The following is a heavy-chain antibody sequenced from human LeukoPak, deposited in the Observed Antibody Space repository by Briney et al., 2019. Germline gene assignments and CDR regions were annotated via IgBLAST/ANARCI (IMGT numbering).Heavy chain of an antibody. CDR2: IWSDGSND. J-gene: IGHJ4*02. CDR3: ARDPSGSGWSLSD. V-gene: IGHV3-33*01. Sequence: GRSLRLSCTASGFNFGSDAMHWVRQAPGKGLEWVAFIWSDGSNDHYADSVKGRFTISRDNSKNTVCLQMSSLRVEDTAVYYCARDPSGSGWSLSDWGQGTPVTVSS. CDR1: GFNFGSDA. D-gene: IGHD6-19*01.